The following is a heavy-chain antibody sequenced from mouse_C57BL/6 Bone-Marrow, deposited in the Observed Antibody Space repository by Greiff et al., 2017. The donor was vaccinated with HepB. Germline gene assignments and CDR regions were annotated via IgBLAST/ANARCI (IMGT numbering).Heavy chain of an antibody. CDR1: GYTFTSYG. J-gene: IGHJ4*01. V-gene: IGHV1-81*01. CDR2: IYPRSGNT. D-gene: IGHD2-5*01. Sequence: QVQLQQSGAELARPGASVKLSCKASGYTFTSYGISWVKQRTGQGLEWIGEIYPRSGNTYYNEKFKGKATLTADKSSSTAYMELRSLTSEDSAVYFCARKNYSNYCAMDYWGQGTSVTVSS. CDR3: ARKNYSNYCAMDY.